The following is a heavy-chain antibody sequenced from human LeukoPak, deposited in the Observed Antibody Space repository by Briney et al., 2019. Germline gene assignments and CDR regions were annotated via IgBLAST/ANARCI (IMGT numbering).Heavy chain of an antibody. CDR3: AALRYYDGSGLPPPYYYTDV. CDR2: VVVGSGNT. D-gene: IGHD3-10*01. J-gene: IGHJ6*03. V-gene: IGHV1-58*02. Sequence: SVKVSCKASGFTFTSSAMQGLRQARAPRLEWIGLVVVGSGNTNYVHSFQKRVTITRDISTSTTYLERSILRSEDTAACYCAALRYYDGSGLPPPYYYTDVWGKGTTVTVSS. CDR1: GFTFTSSA.